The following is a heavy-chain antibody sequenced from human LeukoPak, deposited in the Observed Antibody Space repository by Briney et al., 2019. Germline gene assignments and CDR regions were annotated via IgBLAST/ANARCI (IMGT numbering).Heavy chain of an antibody. CDR2: ISDDGSNK. D-gene: IGHD4-17*01. Sequence: GGSLRLSCTASGLTLSNFGMHWVRQAPGKGLEWVAVISDDGSNKYYADSVKGRFTISRDNSKNTLYLQMNSLRAEDTAVYYCARDSLYGDYPNDAFDIWGQGTMVTVSS. V-gene: IGHV3-30*03. CDR3: ARDSLYGDYPNDAFDI. CDR1: GLTLSNFG. J-gene: IGHJ3*02.